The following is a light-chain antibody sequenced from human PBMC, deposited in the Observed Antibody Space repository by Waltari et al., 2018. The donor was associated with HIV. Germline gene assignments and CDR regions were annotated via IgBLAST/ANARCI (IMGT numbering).Light chain of an antibody. J-gene: IGLJ2*01. CDR1: PPKTGSNR. CDR3: VVWDDTLRGVI. Sequence: SVLTKPPPAPGPPGQRAPISCSGSPPKTGSNRAFWYQHLPGTAPKLLIHRNNQRPSGVPDRFSGSTSGTSASLAISGLRSEDEAEYYCVVWDDTLRGVIFGGGTKVAVL. V-gene: IGLV1-47*01. CDR2: RNN.